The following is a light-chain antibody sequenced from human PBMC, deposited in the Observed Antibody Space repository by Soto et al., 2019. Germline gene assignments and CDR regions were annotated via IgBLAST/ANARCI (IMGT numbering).Light chain of an antibody. CDR2: EVN. J-gene: IGLJ1*01. CDR3: SSFSSDTTLFV. CDR1: NSDIGDWNY. Sequence: SALSQPASVCGSPGQSITISCTGANSDIGDWNYVSWYQQSPGKAPKLIIYEVNYRPSGVSYRFYGSKSGNKASLTISGLQAEDAADYYCSSFSSDTTLFVFGGGTKVT. V-gene: IGLV2-14*01.